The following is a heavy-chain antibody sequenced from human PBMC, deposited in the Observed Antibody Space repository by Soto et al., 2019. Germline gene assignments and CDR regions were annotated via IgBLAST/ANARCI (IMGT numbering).Heavy chain of an antibody. CDR3: ARDGLERRYYYFYMDV. CDR2: INVGNGNT. Sequence: ASVKVSCKASGYTFSQYGISWVRQAPGQGLEWMGWINVGNGNTKYSQKFHARPTITRDTSASTAYMELSSLRSEDTAVYYCARDGLERRYYYFYMDVWGKGTTVTVSS. D-gene: IGHD1-1*01. CDR1: GYTFSQYG. J-gene: IGHJ6*03. V-gene: IGHV1-3*01.